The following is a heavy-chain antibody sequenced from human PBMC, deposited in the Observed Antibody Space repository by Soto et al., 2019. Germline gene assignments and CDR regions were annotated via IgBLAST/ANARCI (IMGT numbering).Heavy chain of an antibody. CDR1: GFTVSSNY. D-gene: IGHD3-3*01. CDR2: IYSGGST. Sequence: GGSLRLSCAASGFTVSSNYMSWVRQAPGKGLEWVSVIYSGGSTYYADSVKGRFTISRHNSKNTLYLQMNSLRAEDTAVYYCASSAGYDFCIGYTSGYYYDFMDVCGKGTSVTGSS. CDR3: ASSAGYDFCIGYTSGYYYDFMDV. V-gene: IGHV3-53*04. J-gene: IGHJ6*03.